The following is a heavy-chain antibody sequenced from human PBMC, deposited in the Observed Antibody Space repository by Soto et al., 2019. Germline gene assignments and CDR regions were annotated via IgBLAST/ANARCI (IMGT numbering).Heavy chain of an antibody. CDR3: ASRYSSSWRGAIEYYYYGMDV. CDR1: GYTFTSYA. J-gene: IGHJ6*02. CDR2: INAGNGNT. V-gene: IGHV1-3*01. D-gene: IGHD6-13*01. Sequence: VASVKVSCKASGYTFTSYAMHWVRQAPGQRLEWMGWINAGNGNTKYSQKFQGRVTITADESTSTAYMELSSLRSEDTAVYYCASRYSSSWRGAIEYYYYGMDVWGQGTTVTVSS.